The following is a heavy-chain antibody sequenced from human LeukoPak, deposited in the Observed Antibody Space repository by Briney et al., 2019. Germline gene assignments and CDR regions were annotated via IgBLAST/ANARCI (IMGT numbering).Heavy chain of an antibody. Sequence: QTGGSLRLSCAASGFTFSSYWMSWVRQAPGKGLEWVSYISSSGSTIYYADSVKGRFTISRDNAKNSLYLQMNSLRAEDTAVYYCARKYYYDSSGYQTDWVFDYWGQGTLVTVSS. CDR1: GFTFSSYW. D-gene: IGHD3-22*01. CDR2: ISSSGSTI. V-gene: IGHV3-48*04. CDR3: ARKYYYDSSGYQTDWVFDY. J-gene: IGHJ4*02.